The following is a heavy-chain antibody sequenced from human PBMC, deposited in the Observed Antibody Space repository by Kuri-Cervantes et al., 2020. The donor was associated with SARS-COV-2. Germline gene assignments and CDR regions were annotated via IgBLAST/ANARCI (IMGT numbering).Heavy chain of an antibody. CDR2: ISGSGGST. D-gene: IGHD3-3*01. J-gene: IGHJ6*02. V-gene: IGHV3-23*01. CDR3: ARDEYDFWIPGYYYYGMDV. CDR1: GFTFSSYA. Sequence: LSLTCAASGFTFSSYAMSWVRQAPGKGLEWVSAISGSGGSTYYADSVKGRFTISRDNSKNTLYLQMNSLRAEDTAVYYCARDEYDFWIPGYYYYGMDVWGQGTTVTVSS.